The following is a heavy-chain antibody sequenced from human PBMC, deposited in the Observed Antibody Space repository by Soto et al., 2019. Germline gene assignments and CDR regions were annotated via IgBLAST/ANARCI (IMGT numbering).Heavy chain of an antibody. J-gene: IGHJ5*02. Sequence: SETLSLTCAVSSGSISSSNWWSWVRQPPGKGLEWIGEIYHSGSTNYNPSLKSRVTISVDKSKNQFSLKLSSVTAADTAVYYCARSGRFLEWLSSAQNWFDPWGQGTLVTVSS. CDR1: SGSISSSNW. CDR2: IYHSGST. CDR3: ARSGRFLEWLSSAQNWFDP. D-gene: IGHD3-3*01. V-gene: IGHV4-4*02.